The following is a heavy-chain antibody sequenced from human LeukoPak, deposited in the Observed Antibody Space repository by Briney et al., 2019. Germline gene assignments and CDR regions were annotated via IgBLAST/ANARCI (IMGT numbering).Heavy chain of an antibody. CDR1: GFTFSCYS. J-gene: IGHJ4*02. CDR2: ISSSSSTI. Sequence: GGSLRHSCAASGFTFSCYSMNWVRQAPGKRLGWVSYISSSSSTIYYADSVKGRFTISRDNAKNSLHLQMNSLGAEATAVYYSAGHRGRGAEFDYRGQRTLVTVSS. D-gene: IGHD3-10*01. V-gene: IGHV3-48*01. CDR3: AGHRGRGAEFDY.